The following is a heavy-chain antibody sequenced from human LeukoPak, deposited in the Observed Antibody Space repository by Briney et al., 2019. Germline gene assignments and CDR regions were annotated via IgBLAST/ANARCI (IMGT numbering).Heavy chain of an antibody. D-gene: IGHD2-2*01. CDR3: AREVISTPSYFDY. V-gene: IGHV3-53*01. CDR1: GFTVSSSF. Sequence: PGGSLRLSCAASGFTVSSSFIYWVRRAPGKGLEWVSFIHRDDKTYYADSVKGRFTMSRDSSKNTLYLQMNSLGADDTVVYYCAREVISTPSYFDYRGQGILVTVSS. CDR2: IHRDDKT. J-gene: IGHJ4*02.